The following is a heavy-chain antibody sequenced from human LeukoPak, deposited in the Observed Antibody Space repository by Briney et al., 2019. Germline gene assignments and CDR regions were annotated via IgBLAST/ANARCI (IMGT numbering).Heavy chain of an antibody. J-gene: IGHJ3*02. CDR2: INAYNGNT. D-gene: IGHD1-26*01. CDR3: ARSVGAIVTDAFDI. CDR1: GYTFTSYA. Sequence: ASVKVSCKASGYTFTSYAMHWVRQAPGQRLEWMGWINAYNGNTNYAQKLQGRVTMTTDTSTSTAYMELRSLRSDDTAVYYCARSVGAIVTDAFDIWGQGTMVTVSS. V-gene: IGHV1-18*01.